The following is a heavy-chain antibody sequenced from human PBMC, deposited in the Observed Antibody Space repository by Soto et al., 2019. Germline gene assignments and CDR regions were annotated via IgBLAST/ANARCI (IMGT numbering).Heavy chain of an antibody. J-gene: IGHJ4*02. D-gene: IGHD1-26*01. V-gene: IGHV4-34*01. CDR3: ARHHVRGRTIAGAAEF. CDR2: INYSGNT. CDR1: GGSLSGYY. Sequence: SETLSLTCAVYGGSLSGYYWSWIRQPPGKALEWIGEINYSGNTNYNPSLKSRVTISVDTSKNQLFLNLTSVTAADTAMYYCARHHVRGRTIAGAAEFWGQGTLVTVSA.